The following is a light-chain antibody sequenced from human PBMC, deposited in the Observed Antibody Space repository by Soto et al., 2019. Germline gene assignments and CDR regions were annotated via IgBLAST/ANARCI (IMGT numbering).Light chain of an antibody. CDR1: QSVSSSY. J-gene: IGKJ1*01. CDR3: QQYGSSPRT. V-gene: IGKV3-20*01. CDR2: GAS. Sequence: EIVFTHYPDTLSFSPVERATLSCRASQSVSSSYLAWYQQKPGQAPRLLIYGASSRATGIPDRFSGSGSGTDFTLTISRLEPEDFAVYYCQQYGSSPRTFGQGTKVDIK.